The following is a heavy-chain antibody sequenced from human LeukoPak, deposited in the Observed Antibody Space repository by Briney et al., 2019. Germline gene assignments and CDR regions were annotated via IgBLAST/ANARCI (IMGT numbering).Heavy chain of an antibody. CDR2: MNPNSGNT. Sequence: ASVKVSCKASGYTFTSYDINWVRQATGQGLEWMGWMNPNSGNTGYAQKFQGRVTMTRDTSTSTFYMELSSLRSEDTAVYYCARGLEFRDFDYWGQGTLVTVSS. V-gene: IGHV1-8*02. J-gene: IGHJ4*02. CDR3: ARGLEFRDFDY. D-gene: IGHD3-10*01. CDR1: GYTFTSYD.